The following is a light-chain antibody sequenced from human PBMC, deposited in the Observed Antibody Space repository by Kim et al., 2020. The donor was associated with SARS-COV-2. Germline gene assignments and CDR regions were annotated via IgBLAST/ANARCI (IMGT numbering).Light chain of an antibody. CDR1: GSSIGSNY. CDR3: GTWESRLNGWI. Sequence: QSVLTQPPSVSAAPGQKVTISCSGRGSSIGSNYVSWYQHFPGTVPKVLIYDNNKRPPGIPDRFSGSKSGTSATLGITGLQTGDEAIYFCGTWESRLNGWIFGGGTQLTVL. V-gene: IGLV1-51*01. J-gene: IGLJ2*01. CDR2: DNN.